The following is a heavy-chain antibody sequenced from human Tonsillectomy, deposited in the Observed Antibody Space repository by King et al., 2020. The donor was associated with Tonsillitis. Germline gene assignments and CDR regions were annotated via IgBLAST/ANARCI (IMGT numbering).Heavy chain of an antibody. D-gene: IGHD6-13*01. Sequence: VQLVESGGGLVQPGGSLRLSCAASGFTFSSYAMNWVRQAPGKGLEWVSGISGSGGNTYYADFVKGRFTISRENFKNTLYLQMNSLRADDTAVYYCAKYYSRSREFDPWGQGTLVTVSS. J-gene: IGHJ5*02. V-gene: IGHV3-23*04. CDR2: ISGSGGNT. CDR3: AKYYSRSREFDP. CDR1: GFTFSSYA.